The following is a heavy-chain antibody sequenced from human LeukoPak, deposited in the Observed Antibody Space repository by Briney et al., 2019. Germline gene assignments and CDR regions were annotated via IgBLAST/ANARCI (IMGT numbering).Heavy chain of an antibody. Sequence: GGSLRLSCAASGFTFSSYAMHWVRQAPGKGLEWVAVISYDGSNKYYADSVKSRFTISRDNSKNTLYLQMNSLRAEDTAVYYCARTMVATFSYWGQGTLVTVSS. V-gene: IGHV3-30-3*01. D-gene: IGHD5-12*01. CDR1: GFTFSSYA. CDR2: ISYDGSNK. CDR3: ARTMVATFSY. J-gene: IGHJ4*02.